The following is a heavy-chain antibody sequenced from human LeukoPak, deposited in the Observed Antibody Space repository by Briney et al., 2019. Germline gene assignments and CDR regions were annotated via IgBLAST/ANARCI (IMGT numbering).Heavy chain of an antibody. CDR3: ARDYYGDYYFDY. D-gene: IGHD4-17*01. CDR2: ISSITSYI. J-gene: IGHJ4*02. V-gene: IGHV3-21*01. CDR1: GFTFSSYS. Sequence: TGGSLRLSCAASGFTFSSYSMNWVRQAPGKGLEWVSSISSITSYIYYADSVKGRFTISRDNAKNSLYLQMNSLRAGDTAVYYCARDYYGDYYFDYWGQGTLVTVSS.